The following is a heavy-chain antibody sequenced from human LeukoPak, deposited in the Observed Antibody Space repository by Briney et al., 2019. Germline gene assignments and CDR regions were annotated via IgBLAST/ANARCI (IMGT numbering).Heavy chain of an antibody. CDR3: ARLPRYDFWS. Sequence: GSLRLSCTISGFTFSYYAMSWVRQAPGKGLEWIGSIYYSGTTNYNPSLKSRVTISVDTSKKQFSLKLRSVTAADTAVYYCARLPRYDFWSWGQGTLVTVSS. V-gene: IGHV4-39*01. D-gene: IGHD3-3*01. CDR1: GFTFSYYA. CDR2: IYYSGTT. J-gene: IGHJ4*02.